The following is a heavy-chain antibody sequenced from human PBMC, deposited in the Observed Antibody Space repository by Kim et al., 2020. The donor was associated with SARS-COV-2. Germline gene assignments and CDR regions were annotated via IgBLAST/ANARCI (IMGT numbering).Heavy chain of an antibody. CDR3: AVYYYDSSGYPIDDAFDI. V-gene: IGHV3-30*07. Sequence: GRFTISRDNSKNTLYLQMNSLRAEDTAVYYCAVYYYDSSGYPIDDAFDIWGQGTMVTVSS. D-gene: IGHD3-22*01. J-gene: IGHJ3*02.